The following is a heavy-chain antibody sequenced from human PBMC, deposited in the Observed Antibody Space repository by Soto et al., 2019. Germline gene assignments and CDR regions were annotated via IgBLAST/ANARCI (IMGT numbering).Heavy chain of an antibody. CDR3: AHTWEAPEFAS. J-gene: IGHJ4*02. D-gene: IGHD1-26*01. CDR1: GFSLSTSGVG. V-gene: IGHV2-5*01. CDR2: IYWNDDK. Sequence: QITLKESGPTLVKPTQTLTLTCTFSGFSLSTSGVGVGWIRQPPGKALEWLALIYWNDDKRYSPSLKSRLTITKDTSKNPVVLTMTNMDPVDTATYYCAHTWEAPEFASWGQGTLVTVSS.